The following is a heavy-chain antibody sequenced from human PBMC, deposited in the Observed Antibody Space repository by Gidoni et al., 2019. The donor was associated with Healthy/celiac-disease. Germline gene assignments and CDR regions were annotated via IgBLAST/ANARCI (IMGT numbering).Heavy chain of an antibody. CDR2: IYLGGST. D-gene: IGHD6-13*01. CDR3: ARGERQLVGGTYYYMDV. CDR1: GGSISSSNW. J-gene: IGHJ6*03. V-gene: IGHV4-4*02. Sequence: QVQLQESGPGLVKPSGTLSLTCAVSGGSISSSNWWSWVRQPPGKGLEWIGEIYLGGSTNYNPSLKSRVTISVDKSKNQFSLKLSSVTAADTAVYYCARGERQLVGGTYYYMDVWGKGTTVTVSS.